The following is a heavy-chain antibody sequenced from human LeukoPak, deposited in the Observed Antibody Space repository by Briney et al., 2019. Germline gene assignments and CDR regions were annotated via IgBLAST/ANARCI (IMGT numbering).Heavy chain of an antibody. CDR1: GYTFTGYY. J-gene: IGHJ4*02. V-gene: IGHV1-2*02. CDR2: INPNSGGT. Sequence: GASVKVSCKASGYTFTGYYMHWVRQAPGQGLEWMGWINPNSGGTNYAQKFQGRVTMTRDTSISTAYMELSRLRSDDTAVYYCARGDSLGYCSGGSCYNTEYYFDYWGQGTLVTVSS. CDR3: ARGDSLGYCSGGSCYNTEYYFDY. D-gene: IGHD2-15*01.